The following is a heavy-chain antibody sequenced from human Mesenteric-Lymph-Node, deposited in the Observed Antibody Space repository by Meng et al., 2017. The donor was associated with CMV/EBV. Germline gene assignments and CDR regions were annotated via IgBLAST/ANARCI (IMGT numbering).Heavy chain of an antibody. Sequence: LSWAASGFAFSSYNMNWVRQAPGKGLEWVSSISSSSGYIYYADSVKGRFTISRDNAKNSLYLQMNSLRAEDTAVYYCARAVAGTNFDCWGQGTLVTVSS. J-gene: IGHJ4*02. CDR3: ARAVAGTNFDC. D-gene: IGHD6-19*01. CDR2: ISSSSGYI. CDR1: GFAFSSYN. V-gene: IGHV3-21*01.